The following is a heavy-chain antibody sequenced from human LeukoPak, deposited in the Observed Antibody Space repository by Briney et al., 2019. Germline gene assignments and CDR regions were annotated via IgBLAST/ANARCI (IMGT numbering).Heavy chain of an antibody. D-gene: IGHD6-19*01. CDR1: GFIFSSYE. Sequence: GGSLRLSCAASGFIFSSYEMNWVRQAPGKGLEWVSYISGSGSTMYYADSVKGRFTISRDNAKNSLYLQMNSLRAEDTALYYCARGEDGWYYYYFDYWGQGTLVTVSS. CDR2: ISGSGSTM. V-gene: IGHV3-48*03. J-gene: IGHJ4*02. CDR3: ARGEDGWYYYYFDY.